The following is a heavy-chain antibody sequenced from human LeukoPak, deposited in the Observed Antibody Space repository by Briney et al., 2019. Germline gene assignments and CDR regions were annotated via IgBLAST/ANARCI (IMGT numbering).Heavy chain of an antibody. CDR1: GFTFSSYW. J-gene: IGHJ4*02. CDR3: ARGRPHGNDY. D-gene: IGHD4-23*01. CDR2: IASDGSST. V-gene: IGHV3-74*01. Sequence: GGSLRLSCAASGFTFSSYWMNWVRQAPGKGLVWVSRIASDGSSTTYADSVKGRFSISRDNAKNTLYLQMSSLRVEDTAVYYCARGRPHGNDYWGQGTLVTVSS.